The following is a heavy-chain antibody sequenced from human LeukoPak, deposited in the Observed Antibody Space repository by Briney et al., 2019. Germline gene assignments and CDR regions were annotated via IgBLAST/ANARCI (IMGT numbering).Heavy chain of an antibody. CDR2: IKQDGSEK. V-gene: IGHV3-7*01. J-gene: IGHJ4*02. CDR1: GFTVSSNY. Sequence: GGSLRLSCAASGFTVSSNYMSWVRQAPGKGLEWVANIKQDGSEKYYVDSVKGRFTISRDNAKNSLYLQMNSLRAEDTAVYYCARTVYDYVWGSWGYYFDYWGQGTLVTVSS. D-gene: IGHD3-16*01. CDR3: ARTVYDYVWGSWGYYFDY.